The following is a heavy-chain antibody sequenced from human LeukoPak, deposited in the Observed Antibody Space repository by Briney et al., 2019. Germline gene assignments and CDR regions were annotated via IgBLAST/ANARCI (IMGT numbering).Heavy chain of an antibody. CDR3: ARDHSFWSGYRHAFDI. J-gene: IGHJ3*02. D-gene: IGHD3-3*01. V-gene: IGHV4-59*01. CDR1: GGSISSYY. Sequence: SETLSLTCTVSGGSISSYYWSWIRQPPGKGLEWIGYIYYSGSTNYNPSLKSRVTISVDTSKNQFSLKLSSVTAADSAVYYCARDHSFWSGYRHAFDIWGQGTMVTVSS. CDR2: IYYSGST.